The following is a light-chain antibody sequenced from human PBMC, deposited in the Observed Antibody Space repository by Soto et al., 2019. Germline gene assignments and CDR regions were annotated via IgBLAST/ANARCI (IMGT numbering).Light chain of an antibody. V-gene: IGKV1-5*01. J-gene: IGKJ1*01. CDR3: QQYNTYWT. Sequence: DLQMTQSPSTLSASVGDRVTITCRASQSISYWLAWYQQKPGKAPKVLIYDASSLESGVPSRFSGSGSGTEFTLTINSLQPDDLATYYCQQYNTYWTFGQGTMVDSK. CDR1: QSISYW. CDR2: DAS.